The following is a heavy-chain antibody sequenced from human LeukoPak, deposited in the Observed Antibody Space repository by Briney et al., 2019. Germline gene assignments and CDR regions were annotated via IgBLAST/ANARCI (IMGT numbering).Heavy chain of an antibody. CDR2: ISGSGGST. J-gene: IGHJ4*02. D-gene: IGHD5-18*01. V-gene: IGHV3-23*01. Sequence: GGSLRLSCSCAASEFTFSNYAMTWVRQAPGKGLEWVSLISGSGGSTYYADSVKGRFTISRDNSKNTLYLQMSSLRVDDTAIYYCAKDIRGYSLGYHYWGQGTLVTVSS. CDR3: AKDIRGYSLGYHY. CDR1: EFTFSNYA.